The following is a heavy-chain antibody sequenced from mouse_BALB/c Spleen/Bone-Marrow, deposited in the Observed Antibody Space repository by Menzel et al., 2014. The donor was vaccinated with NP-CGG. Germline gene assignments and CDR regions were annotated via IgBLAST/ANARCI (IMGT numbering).Heavy chain of an antibody. CDR2: IHPNNGGS. Sequence: EVQRVESGPELVKPGASVKISCKTSGYTFTEYTMHWVKQSHGKSLEWIGGIHPNNGGSSYNQKFKGKATLTVDKSSSTAYMELRNLTSEDSAVYYCAALYGIVFDYWGQGTTLTVSS. D-gene: IGHD2-1*01. CDR1: GYTFTEYT. CDR3: AALYGIVFDY. V-gene: IGHV1-18*01. J-gene: IGHJ2*01.